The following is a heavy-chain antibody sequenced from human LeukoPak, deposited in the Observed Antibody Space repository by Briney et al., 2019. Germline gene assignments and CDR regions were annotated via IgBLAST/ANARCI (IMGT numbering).Heavy chain of an antibody. CDR2: IYYSGST. CDR1: GGSISSSSYY. Sequence: SETLSLTCTVSGGSISSSSYYWGWIRQPPGKGLEWIGSIYYSGSTYYNPSLKSRVTISVDTSKNQFSLKLSSVTAADTAVYYCARVHDYGDYFFIDYWGQGTLVTVSS. D-gene: IGHD4-17*01. J-gene: IGHJ4*02. CDR3: ARVHDYGDYFFIDY. V-gene: IGHV4-39*07.